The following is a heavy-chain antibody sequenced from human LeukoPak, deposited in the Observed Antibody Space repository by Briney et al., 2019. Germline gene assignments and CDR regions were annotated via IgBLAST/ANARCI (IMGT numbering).Heavy chain of an antibody. CDR2: IYHSGST. J-gene: IGHJ4*02. D-gene: IGHD3-16*02. CDR1: GYSISSGYY. V-gene: IGHV4-38-2*01. Sequence: SETLSLTCAVSGYSISSGYYWGWIRPPPGKGLEWIGSIYHSGSTYYNPSLKSRVTISVDTSKNQFSLKLSSVTAADTAVYYCARQPSNFDYVWGSYRTHLNFDYWGQETLVTVSS. CDR3: ARQPSNFDYVWGSYRTHLNFDY.